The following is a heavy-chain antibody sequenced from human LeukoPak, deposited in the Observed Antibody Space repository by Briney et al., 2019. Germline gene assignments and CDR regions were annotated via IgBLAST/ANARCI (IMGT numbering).Heavy chain of an antibody. CDR2: IYYSGST. Sequence: PSETLSLTCSVSGGSISHYYWSWNRQPPGKGLEWIGCIYYSGSTNYNPSFKSRVTISVDTSKNQFSLKPSSVTPTDTAVYYCARDYGGNNWFDYWGQGTLVTVSS. CDR1: GGSISHYY. CDR3: ARDYGGNNWFDY. J-gene: IGHJ4*02. V-gene: IGHV4-59*01. D-gene: IGHD5-24*01.